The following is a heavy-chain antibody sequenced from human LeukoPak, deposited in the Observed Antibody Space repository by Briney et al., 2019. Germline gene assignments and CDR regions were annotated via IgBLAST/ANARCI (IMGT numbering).Heavy chain of an antibody. J-gene: IGHJ6*02. Sequence: GRSLRLSCVASRFAFSRYAMHWVRQAPGKGLEWVTAISYDGSRKYYTDSVKGRFSISRDDSKNTLYLEMNSLTIEGTAMYYCARAPTGMDVWGQGTTVIVS. CDR2: ISYDGSRK. V-gene: IGHV3-30*04. CDR3: ARAPTGMDV. CDR1: RFAFSRYA.